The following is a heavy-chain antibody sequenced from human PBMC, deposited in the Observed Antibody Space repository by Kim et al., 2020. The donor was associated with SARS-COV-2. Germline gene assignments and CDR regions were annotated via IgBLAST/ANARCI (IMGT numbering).Heavy chain of an antibody. V-gene: IGHV1-69*13. Sequence: SVKVSCKASGGTFSSYAISWVRQAPGQGLEWMGGIIPIFGTANYAQKFQGRVTITADESTSTAYMELSSLRSEDTAAYYCARDSTGLRYFDWLPPGGDNWFDPWGQGALVTVSS. CDR2: IIPIFGTA. D-gene: IGHD3-9*01. J-gene: IGHJ5*02. CDR3: ARDSTGLRYFDWLPPGGDNWFDP. CDR1: GGTFSSYA.